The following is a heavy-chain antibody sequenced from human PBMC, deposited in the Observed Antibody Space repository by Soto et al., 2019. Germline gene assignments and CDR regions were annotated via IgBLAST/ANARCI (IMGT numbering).Heavy chain of an antibody. V-gene: IGHV3-33*01. Sequence: GGSLRLSCAASGFAFSRYGMHWVRQAPGKGLEWVALVWFDGSDKYSSDSVTGRFTISRDNSKNTLYLQMNSLRAEDTAVYYCARLSCSASSCYSVGGFDIWGQGTMVTVSS. J-gene: IGHJ3*02. CDR2: VWFDGSDK. D-gene: IGHD2-15*01. CDR3: ARLSCSASSCYSVGGFDI. CDR1: GFAFSRYG.